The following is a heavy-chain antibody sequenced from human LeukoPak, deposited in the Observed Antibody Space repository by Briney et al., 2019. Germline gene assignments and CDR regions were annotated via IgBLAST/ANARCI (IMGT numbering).Heavy chain of an antibody. CDR2: INPNSGGT. Sequence: ASVKVSCKASGYSFTGYYMHWVRQAPGQGLEWMGWINPNSGGTNYAQKFQGRVTMTRDTSISTAYMELSRLRSGDTAIYYCASIFYYGSGSSDYWGQGTLVTVSS. CDR1: GYSFTGYY. V-gene: IGHV1-2*02. D-gene: IGHD3-10*01. J-gene: IGHJ4*02. CDR3: ASIFYYGSGSSDY.